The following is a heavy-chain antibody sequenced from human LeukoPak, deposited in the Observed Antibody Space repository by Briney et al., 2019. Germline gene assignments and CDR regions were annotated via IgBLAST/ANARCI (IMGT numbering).Heavy chain of an antibody. CDR3: ARADYYDSSGLYYFDY. D-gene: IGHD3-22*01. J-gene: IGHJ4*02. CDR2: IYSDGST. V-gene: IGHV3-53*01. Sequence: PGGSLRLSCAASGFTVSSNYMSWVRQAPGKGLEWVSVIYSDGSTYYADSVKGRFTISRDNSKNTLYLQMNSLRAEDTAVYYCARADYYDSSGLYYFDYWGQGTLVTVSS. CDR1: GFTVSSNY.